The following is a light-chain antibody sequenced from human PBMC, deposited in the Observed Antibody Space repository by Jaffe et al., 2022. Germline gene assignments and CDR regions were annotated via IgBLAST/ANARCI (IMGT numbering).Light chain of an antibody. CDR1: QSIVVW. V-gene: IGKV1-5*03. Sequence: DIQMTQSPSTLSASVGDRVTITCRASQSIVVWLAWYQQKPGKAPNLLIYKASLLQSGVPSRFSGSGSGTEFTLTISSLQPDDFATYYCQQYKSYPSTFGQGTKVEIK. CDR3: QQYKSYPST. CDR2: KAS. J-gene: IGKJ2*01.